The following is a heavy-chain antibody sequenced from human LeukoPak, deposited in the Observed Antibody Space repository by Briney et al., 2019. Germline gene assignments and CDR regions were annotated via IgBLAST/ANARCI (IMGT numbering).Heavy chain of an antibody. CDR3: ARDDDILTGYYPYYGMDV. CDR1: GGTLSSYT. Sequence: GASVKVSCKASGGTLSSYTVSWVRQAPGQGLEWMGGIIPVFGTASYAPRFQGRVTITADESTSTVYMELSSLTSEDTAVYYCARDDDILTGYYPYYGMDVWGQGTTVTVSS. J-gene: IGHJ6*02. CDR2: IIPVFGTA. V-gene: IGHV1-69*13. D-gene: IGHD3-9*01.